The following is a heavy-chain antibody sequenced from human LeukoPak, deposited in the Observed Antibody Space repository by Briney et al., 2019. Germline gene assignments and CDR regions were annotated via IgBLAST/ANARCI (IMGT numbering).Heavy chain of an antibody. CDR2: IYYSGST. V-gene: IGHV4-39*01. J-gene: IGHJ4*02. Sequence: SETLSLTCTVSGGSISNSSYYWGWIRQPPGKGLEWIVSIYYSGSTYYNPSLKSRVTISVDTSKNQFSLKLSSVTAADTAVYYCARGQRDRYDFWSGYYRWGQGTLVTVSS. D-gene: IGHD3-3*01. CDR1: GGSISNSSYY. CDR3: ARGQRDRYDFWSGYYR.